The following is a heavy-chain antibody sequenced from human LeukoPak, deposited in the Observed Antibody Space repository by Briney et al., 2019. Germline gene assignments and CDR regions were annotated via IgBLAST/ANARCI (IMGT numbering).Heavy chain of an antibody. Sequence: TSETLSLTCAVSGGSISSGGYSWSWIRQPPGKGLEWIGYIYHSGSTYYNPSLKSRVTISVDRSKNQFSLKLSSVTAADTALYLCAKGFAPSSIWRFDSWGQGALVTVSS. D-gene: IGHD6-13*01. CDR3: AKGFAPSSIWRFDS. CDR1: GGSISSGGYS. CDR2: IYHSGST. J-gene: IGHJ4*02. V-gene: IGHV4-30-2*01.